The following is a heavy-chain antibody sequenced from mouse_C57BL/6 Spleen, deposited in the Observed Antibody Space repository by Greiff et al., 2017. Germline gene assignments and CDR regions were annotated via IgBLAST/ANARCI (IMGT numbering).Heavy chain of an antibody. CDR1: GFTFTAYY. V-gene: IGHV7-3*01. D-gene: IGHD2-4*01. CDR2: IRNKANGYTT. CDR3: ARDGGYDYGGDY. Sequence: EVKVVESGGGLVQPGGSLSLSCAASGFTFTAYYMSWVRQPPGKALEWLGFIRNKANGYTTEYSASVKGRFTISRDTSQSILYLQMNALRAEDSATYYCARDGGYDYGGDYWGQGTTLTVSS. J-gene: IGHJ2*01.